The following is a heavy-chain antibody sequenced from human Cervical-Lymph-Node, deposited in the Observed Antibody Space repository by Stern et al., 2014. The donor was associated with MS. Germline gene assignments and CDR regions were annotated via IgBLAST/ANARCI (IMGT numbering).Heavy chain of an antibody. CDR2: ICAYDYDT. D-gene: IGHD6-19*01. CDR3: ARDPHIAVAGTGGGFDP. CDR1: GYTFSEYG. Sequence: VQLVESGAEVKKPGASVKVSCKASGYTFSEYGISWVRQAPGKGLEWMGWICAYDYDTNYVEKFQGRVTMTTDTSTSTAYLELRSLRSDDTAVYYCARDPHIAVAGTGGGFDPWGQGTLVTVSS. V-gene: IGHV1-18*01. J-gene: IGHJ5*02.